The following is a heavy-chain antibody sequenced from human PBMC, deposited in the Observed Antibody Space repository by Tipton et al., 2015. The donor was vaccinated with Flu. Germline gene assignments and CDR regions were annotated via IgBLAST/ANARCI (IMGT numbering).Heavy chain of an antibody. CDR3: ARDHPPSITVLGEITDYFGMAV. CDR2: ISSSGTTI. Sequence: SLRLSCAASGFTFSDYYMSWIRQLPGKGLEWVSHISSSGTTIKYADSVKGRFTISRDNAKNSLYLQMNSLRAEDTAVYYCARDHPPSITVLGEITDYFGMAVWGQGTTVTVSS. J-gene: IGHJ6*02. D-gene: IGHD3-3*01. V-gene: IGHV3-11*01. CDR1: GFTFSDYY.